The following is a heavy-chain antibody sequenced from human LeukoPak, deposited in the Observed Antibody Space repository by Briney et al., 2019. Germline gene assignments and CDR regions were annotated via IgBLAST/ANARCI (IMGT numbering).Heavy chain of an antibody. CDR1: GYTFTSYG. CDR3: ARDGVVVVAATYSYNWFDP. V-gene: IGHV1-18*01. CDR2: ISAYNGNT. Sequence: ASVKVSCKASGYTFTSYGISWVRQAPGQGLEWMGWISAYNGNTNYAQKLQGRVTMTTDTSTSTAYMELRSLRSDDTDVYYCARDGVVVVAATYSYNWFDPWGQGTLVTVSS. D-gene: IGHD2-15*01. J-gene: IGHJ5*02.